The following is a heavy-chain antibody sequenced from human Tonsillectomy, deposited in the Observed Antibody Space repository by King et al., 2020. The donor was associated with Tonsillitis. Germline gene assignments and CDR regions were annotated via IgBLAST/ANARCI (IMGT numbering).Heavy chain of an antibody. CDR2: IYYSGST. Sequence: VQLQESGPGLVKPSETLSLTCTVSGGSISSYYWSWIRQPPGKGLEWIGYIYYSGSTNYNPSLKSRVTISVDTSKHQVSLTLSSVTAGDTAVYYCARVPVGAPTKAFDYWGQGTLVTVSS. CDR1: GGSISSYY. V-gene: IGHV4-59*01. D-gene: IGHD1-26*01. CDR3: ARVPVGAPTKAFDY. J-gene: IGHJ4*02.